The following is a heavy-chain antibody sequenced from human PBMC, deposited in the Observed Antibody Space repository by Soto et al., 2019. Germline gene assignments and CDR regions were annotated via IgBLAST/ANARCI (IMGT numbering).Heavy chain of an antibody. Sequence: SETLSLTCAVSGGSISSGGYSWSWIRQPPGKGLEWIGYIYHSGSTYYNPSLKSRVTISVDRPKNQFSLKLSSVTAADTAVYYCARAQAGTTRYYYGMDVWGQGTTVTVSS. CDR1: GGSISSGGYS. V-gene: IGHV4-30-2*01. J-gene: IGHJ6*02. CDR3: ARAQAGTTRYYYGMDV. D-gene: IGHD1-1*01. CDR2: IYHSGST.